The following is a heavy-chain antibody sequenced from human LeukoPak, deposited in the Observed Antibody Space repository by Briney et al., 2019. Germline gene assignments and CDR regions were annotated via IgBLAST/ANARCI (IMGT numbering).Heavy chain of an antibody. J-gene: IGHJ3*02. CDR2: IYYSGST. CDR3: ARDSDYGDYLPAFDI. V-gene: IGHV4-39*02. CDR1: GGSISSSSYY. D-gene: IGHD4-17*01. Sequence: PSETLSLTCTVSGGSISSSSYYWGWIRQPPGKGLEWIGSIYYSGSTYYNPSLKSRVTISVDTSKNQFSLKLSSVTAADTAVYYCARDSDYGDYLPAFDIWGQGTMVTVSS.